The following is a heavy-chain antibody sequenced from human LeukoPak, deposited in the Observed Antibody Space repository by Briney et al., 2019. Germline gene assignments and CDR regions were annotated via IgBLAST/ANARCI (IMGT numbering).Heavy chain of an antibody. Sequence: PGGSLRLSCAASGLTFTNAWMSWVRQAPGKGLEWVGRIKSKTDGGTTDYAAPVKGRFTISRDDSKNTLYLQMNSLKTEDTAVYYCTTRRDSSRAFDIWGQGTMVTVSS. V-gene: IGHV3-15*01. CDR1: GLTFTNAW. CDR3: TTRRDSSRAFDI. J-gene: IGHJ3*02. CDR2: IKSKTDGGTT. D-gene: IGHD3-22*01.